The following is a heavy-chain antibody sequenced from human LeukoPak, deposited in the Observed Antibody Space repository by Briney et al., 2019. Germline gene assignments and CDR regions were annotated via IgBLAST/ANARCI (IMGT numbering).Heavy chain of an antibody. CDR3: ARWAYYYDSSGYKNWFDP. V-gene: IGHV1-18*01. D-gene: IGHD3-22*01. CDR2: ISDYNGNT. J-gene: IGHJ5*02. CDR1: GYTFTSYG. Sequence: ASVKVSCKASGYTFTSYGISWVRQAPGRGLEWMGWISDYNGNTNYAQKLQGRVTMTTDTSTSTAYMELRSLRSDDTAVYYCARWAYYYDSSGYKNWFDPWGQGTLVTVSS.